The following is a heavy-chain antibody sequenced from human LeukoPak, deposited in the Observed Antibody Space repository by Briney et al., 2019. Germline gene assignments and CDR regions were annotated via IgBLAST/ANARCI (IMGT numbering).Heavy chain of an antibody. J-gene: IGHJ4*02. CDR3: AKRNCSGGTCYPIDY. V-gene: IGHV3-30-3*02. D-gene: IGHD2-15*01. CDR1: GFTFSSYA. Sequence: GRSLRLSCAASGFTFSSYAMHWVRQAPGKGLEWVAVISYDGSNKYYADSVKGRFIISRDNSKNTLYLQMNSLRAEDTAVYYCAKRNCSGGTCYPIDYWGQGTLVTVSS. CDR2: ISYDGSNK.